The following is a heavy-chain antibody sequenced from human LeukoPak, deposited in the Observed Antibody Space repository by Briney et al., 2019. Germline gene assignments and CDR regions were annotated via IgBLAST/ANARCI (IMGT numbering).Heavy chain of an antibody. V-gene: IGHV3-48*02. CDR1: GFTFSSYS. CDR3: ASLSSSDWYGDY. J-gene: IGHJ4*02. CDR2: ISSSSSNM. Sequence: PGGSLRLSCAASGFTFSSYSMNWVRQAPGKGLEWLSYISSSSSNMYYADSVKGRFTISRDNAENSLYLQMSSLGDDDTAVYYCASLSSSDWYGDYWGQGTLVTVDS. D-gene: IGHD6-19*01.